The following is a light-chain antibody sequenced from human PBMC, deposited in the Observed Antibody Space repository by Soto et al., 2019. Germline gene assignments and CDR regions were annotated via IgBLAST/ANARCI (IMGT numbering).Light chain of an antibody. CDR2: AAS. CDR1: QSITTY. J-gene: IGKJ1*01. V-gene: IGKV1-39*01. CDR3: QQSYSAVWS. Sequence: DIQMAQSPSSLSASVGDKVSITCRASQSITTYLNWYQQKPGKAPKLLIYAASSLQSGVPSRFCASVSETAFTLTVSSLPPEDFATYYCQQSYSAVWSFGQGTKVEIK.